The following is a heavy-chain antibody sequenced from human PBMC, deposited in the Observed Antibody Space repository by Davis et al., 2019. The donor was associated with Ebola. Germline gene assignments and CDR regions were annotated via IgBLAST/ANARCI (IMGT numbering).Heavy chain of an antibody. Sequence: GESLKISCAASGFTFSSYGMHWVRQAPDKGLEWVAVISYDGSNKYYADSVKGRFTISRDNSKNTLYLQMNSLRAEDTAVYYCAKSLAARWLDYYGMDVWGQGTTVTVSS. V-gene: IGHV3-30*18. CDR1: GFTFSSYG. CDR3: AKSLAARWLDYYGMDV. D-gene: IGHD6-19*01. J-gene: IGHJ6*02. CDR2: ISYDGSNK.